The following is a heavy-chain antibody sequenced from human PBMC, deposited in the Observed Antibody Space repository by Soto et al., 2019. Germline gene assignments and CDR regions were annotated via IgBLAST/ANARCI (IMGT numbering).Heavy chain of an antibody. J-gene: IGHJ5*02. CDR1: GFTFSSYW. D-gene: IGHD3-3*01. V-gene: IGHV3-7*01. CDR3: ARELRYYDFWSGYYLRRNWFDP. CDR2: IKQDGSEK. Sequence: GGSLRLSCAASGFTFSSYWMSWVRQAPGKGLEWVANIKQDGSEKYYVDSVKGRFTISRDNAKNSLYLQMNSLRAEDTAVYYCARELRYYDFWSGYYLRRNWFDPWGQGTLVTVS.